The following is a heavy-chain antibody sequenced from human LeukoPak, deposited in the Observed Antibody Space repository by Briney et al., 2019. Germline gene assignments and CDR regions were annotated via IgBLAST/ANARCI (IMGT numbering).Heavy chain of an antibody. D-gene: IGHD3-10*01. V-gene: IGHV4-4*07. CDR3: ARDSGTTGEVKFDP. CDR1: GGSISRSY. Sequence: PSETLSLTCTVSGGSISRSYWSWMRQPAGKGLEWIGRIYITGSTTYNPSLKSRVTMSLDTSKNQFSLKLSSVTAADTAVYYCARDSGTTGEVKFDPWGQGTLVTVSS. CDR2: IYITGST. J-gene: IGHJ5*02.